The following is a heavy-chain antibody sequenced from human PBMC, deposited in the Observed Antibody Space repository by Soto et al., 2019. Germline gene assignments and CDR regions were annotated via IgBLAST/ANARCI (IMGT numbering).Heavy chain of an antibody. Sequence: SETLSLTCTVSGGSISNYFWSRIRQPPGKGLEWIGHIYYTGTTTYNPSLKSRVTMAVDTSKNQFSLKLSSVTAADTAVYYCATLPPRIVVDLLPIPTWGQGILVTVSS. CDR1: GGSISNYF. D-gene: IGHD2-21*01. V-gene: IGHV4-59*12. CDR3: ATLPPRIVVDLLPIPT. CDR2: IYYTGTT. J-gene: IGHJ5*02.